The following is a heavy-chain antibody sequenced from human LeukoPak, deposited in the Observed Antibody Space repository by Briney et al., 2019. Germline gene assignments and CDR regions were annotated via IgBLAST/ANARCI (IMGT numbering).Heavy chain of an antibody. V-gene: IGHV4-30-2*01. D-gene: IGHD6-13*01. CDR2: IYHSGST. J-gene: IGHJ4*02. CDR1: GGSISSGDYY. Sequence: PSETLSLTCTVSGGSISSGDYYWSWIRQPPGKGLEWIGYIYHSGSTYYNPSLKSRVTISVDRSKNQFSLKLSSVTAADTAVYYCARSLRAAAGSSFDYWGQGTLVTVSS. CDR3: ARSLRAAAGSSFDY.